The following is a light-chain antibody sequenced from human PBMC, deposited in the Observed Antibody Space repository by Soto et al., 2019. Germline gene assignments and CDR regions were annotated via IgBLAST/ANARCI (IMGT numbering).Light chain of an antibody. CDR3: QQRSNWPIT. J-gene: IGKJ5*01. Sequence: IVLTQSPATLSLSPGERATLSCRASQRVSSYLAWYQQRPGQAPRLLIYDASSRATGIPARFSGSGFGTDFTLTIASLEPEDFAVYYCQQRSNWPITFGQGTRLEIK. V-gene: IGKV3-11*01. CDR2: DAS. CDR1: QRVSSY.